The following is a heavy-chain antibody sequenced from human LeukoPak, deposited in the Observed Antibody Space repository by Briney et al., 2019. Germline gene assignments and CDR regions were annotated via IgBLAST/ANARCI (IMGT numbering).Heavy chain of an antibody. CDR3: AKDGPSRGSYFHY. CDR2: ISGSGDST. D-gene: IGHD3-16*01. V-gene: IGHV3-23*01. J-gene: IGHJ4*02. Sequence: GGSLRLSCAASGFTFSSYTMNWVRQAPGKGLEWVSAISGSGDSTHYADSVKGRFTISRDNSKNTLCLQMNSLRAEDTAVYYCAKDGPSRGSYFHYWGQGTLVTVSS. CDR1: GFTFSSYT.